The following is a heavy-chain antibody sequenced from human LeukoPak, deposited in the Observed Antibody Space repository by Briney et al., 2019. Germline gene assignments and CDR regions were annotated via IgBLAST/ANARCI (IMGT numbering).Heavy chain of an antibody. J-gene: IGHJ6*02. CDR1: GDSVSSNSAA. V-gene: IGHV6-1*01. CDR3: ASYDILTGSYGMDV. CDR2: TYYRSKWYN. Sequence: SQTLSLTCAISGDSVSSNSAAWNWIRQSPSRGLEWLGRTYYRSKWYNDYAVSVKSRITNNPDTSKNQFSLQLNSVTPEDTAVYYCASYDILTGSYGMDVWGQGTTVTVSS. D-gene: IGHD3-9*01.